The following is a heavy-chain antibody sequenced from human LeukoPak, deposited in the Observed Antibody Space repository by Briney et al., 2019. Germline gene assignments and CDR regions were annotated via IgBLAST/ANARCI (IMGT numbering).Heavy chain of an antibody. V-gene: IGHV3-7*01. CDR3: AREMGLNIVATFGY. J-gene: IGHJ4*02. CDR2: IKQDGSEK. Sequence: PSGGSLRLSCAASGVMFPSYWMTWVRQAPGKGLEWVANIKQDGSEKYYVDSVKGRFTISRDNAKNSVYLQMNSLRAEDTAVYYCAREMGLNIVATFGYWGQGTLVTVSS. D-gene: IGHD5-12*01. CDR1: GVMFPSYW.